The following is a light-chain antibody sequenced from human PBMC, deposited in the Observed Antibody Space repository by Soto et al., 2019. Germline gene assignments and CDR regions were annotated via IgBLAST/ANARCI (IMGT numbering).Light chain of an antibody. CDR2: EVS. Sequence: QSALTQPASVSGSPGQSITISCTGTSSDVGLYNYVSWYQQHPGKAPKLLIYEVSNRPSGVSNRFSASQSGNTASLTISGLQAEDEADYYCTSYTTTTLEVFGTGTKVTVL. CDR3: TSYTTTTLEV. V-gene: IGLV2-14*01. CDR1: SSDVGLYNY. J-gene: IGLJ1*01.